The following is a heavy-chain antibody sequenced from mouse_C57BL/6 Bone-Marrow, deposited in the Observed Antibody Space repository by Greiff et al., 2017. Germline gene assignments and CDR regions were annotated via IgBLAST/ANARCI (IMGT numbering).Heavy chain of an antibody. CDR3: ARRDGNYWFAY. CDR2: ILPGSGST. CDR1: GYTFTGYW. Sequence: VKLVESGAELMKPGASVTLSCKATGYTFTGYWIEWVKQRPGHGLEWIGEILPGSGSTNYNEKLKGMATFTADTSSNTAYMQLSSLTTEDSAIYYCARRDGNYWFAYWGQGTLVTVSA. J-gene: IGHJ3*01. V-gene: IGHV1-9*01. D-gene: IGHD2-1*01.